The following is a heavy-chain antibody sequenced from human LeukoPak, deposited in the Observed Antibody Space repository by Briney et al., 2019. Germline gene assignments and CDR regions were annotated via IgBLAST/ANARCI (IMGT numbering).Heavy chain of an antibody. J-gene: IGHJ4*02. CDR3: ARTRDFWSSYFDY. CDR1: GVSITSDTYY. D-gene: IGHD3-3*01. V-gene: IGHV4-30-2*01. Sequence: PSQTLSLTCAVSGVSITSDTYYRSWIRQPPGKGLEWIGYILHSGSTYHNPSLKSRVTILVDTSKNQFSLKLSSVTAADTAVYFCARTRDFWSSYFDYWGQGILVTASS. CDR2: ILHSGST.